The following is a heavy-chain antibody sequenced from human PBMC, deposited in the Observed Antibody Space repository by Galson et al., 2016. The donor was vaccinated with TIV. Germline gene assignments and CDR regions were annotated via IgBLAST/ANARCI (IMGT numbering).Heavy chain of an antibody. V-gene: IGHV1-69*06. CDR1: RGTLRKRA. J-gene: IGHJ4*02. Sequence: SVKVSCKATRGTLRKRAITWVRQAPGQGLEYMGGIIPRLGTVAYVHRLRDRLTIPADKSTDTAYMELSSMKSEETAVDYCATWGAAIYWLEECYFDYWGQGTLVTVSS. CDR3: ATWGAAIYWLEECYFDY. D-gene: IGHD2-2*01. CDR2: IIPRLGTV.